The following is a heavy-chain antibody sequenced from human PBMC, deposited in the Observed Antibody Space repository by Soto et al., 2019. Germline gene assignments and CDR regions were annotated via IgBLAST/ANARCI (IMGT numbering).Heavy chain of an antibody. Sequence: ASVKVSCKAFGYTFNKYPMHWVRQAPGQGLEWMGFINAANGDTGYSQKFRDRVTLTRDTSASTAYMELSSLRSEDTAVYYCVRKDYYGAGIYYFDYWGQGTLVTVSS. CDR2: INAANGDT. CDR3: VRKDYYGAGIYYFDY. CDR1: GYTFNKYP. J-gene: IGHJ4*02. V-gene: IGHV1-3*01. D-gene: IGHD3-10*01.